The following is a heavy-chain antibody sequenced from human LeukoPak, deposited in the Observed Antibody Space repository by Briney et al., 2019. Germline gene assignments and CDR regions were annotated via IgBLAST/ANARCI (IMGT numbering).Heavy chain of an antibody. CDR3: AKYTPMDV. D-gene: IGHD2-15*01. CDR2: KQNDGSTT. CDR1: GFTFSHYG. Sequence: PGGSLRLSCAASGFTFSHYGMHWVRQAPGKGLEWVAFKQNDGSTTFYADSVKGRFTISRDNSKNTLFLQMNSLRAEDTAVYYCAKYTPMDVWGKGTTVTVSS. J-gene: IGHJ6*03. V-gene: IGHV3-30*02.